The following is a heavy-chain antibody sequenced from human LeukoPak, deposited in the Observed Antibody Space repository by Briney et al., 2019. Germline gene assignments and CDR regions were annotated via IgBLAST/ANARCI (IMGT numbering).Heavy chain of an antibody. CDR2: IYYSGST. CDR1: GDSISTYY. J-gene: IGHJ4*02. CDR3: ARGGWNKFDY. Sequence: SETLSLTCGVSGDSISTYYWSWIRQPPGKGLEWLGYIYYSGSTNYNPSLKRRVTMSVDTSKNQFSLKLSSVTAADTAVYYCARGGWNKFDYWGQGTLVTVSS. V-gene: IGHV4-59*13. D-gene: IGHD3-22*01.